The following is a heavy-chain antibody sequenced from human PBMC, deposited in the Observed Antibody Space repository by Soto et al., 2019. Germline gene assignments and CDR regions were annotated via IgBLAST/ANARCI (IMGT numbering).Heavy chain of an antibody. J-gene: IGHJ4*02. CDR3: VIGDYYSDRAFDY. CDR1: GGSISSGGYY. V-gene: IGHV4-31*03. D-gene: IGHD2-21*01. Sequence: SETLSLTCTVSGGSISSGGYYWSWIRQHPGKGLEWIGYIYYSGSTYYNPSLKSRVTISVDTSKNQFSLKLSSVTAADTAVYYCVIGDYYSDRAFDYWGQGTLVTVSS. CDR2: IYYSGST.